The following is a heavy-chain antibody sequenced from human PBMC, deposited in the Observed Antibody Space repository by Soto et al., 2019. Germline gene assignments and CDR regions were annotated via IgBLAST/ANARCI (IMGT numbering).Heavy chain of an antibody. CDR1: GGSISSSNW. CDR3: ARETTYCSGGSCSTYFDY. D-gene: IGHD2-15*01. Sequence: SETLSLTCAVSGGSISSSNWWSWVRQPPGKGLEWIGEIYHSGSTNYNPSLKSRVTISVDKSKNQFSLKLSSVTAADTAVYYCARETTYCSGGSCSTYFDYWGQGTLVTVSS. CDR2: IYHSGST. V-gene: IGHV4-4*02. J-gene: IGHJ4*02.